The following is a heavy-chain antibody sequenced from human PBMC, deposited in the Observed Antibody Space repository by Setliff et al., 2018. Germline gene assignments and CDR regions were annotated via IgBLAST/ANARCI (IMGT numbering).Heavy chain of an antibody. CDR2: ISCYDGNT. V-gene: IGHV1-18*01. D-gene: IGHD6-19*01. Sequence: GASVKVSCKASGYTFNSYGITWVRQAPGQGLEWMGWISCYDGNTRYARKIQGRATMTTDTSTTTAYMELRSLTSDDTAVYYCARVRPNRGLSNGWYVDYWGQGALVTVSS. CDR3: ARVRPNRGLSNGWYVDY. CDR1: GYTFNSYG. J-gene: IGHJ4*02.